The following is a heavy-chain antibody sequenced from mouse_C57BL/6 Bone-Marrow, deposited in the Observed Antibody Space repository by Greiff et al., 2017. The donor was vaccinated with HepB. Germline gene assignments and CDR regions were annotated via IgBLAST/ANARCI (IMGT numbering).Heavy chain of an antibody. CDR3: ARIDYYGSSHLAWFAY. Sequence: QVTLKVCGPGILQPSQTLSLTCSFSGFSLSTFGMGVGWIRQPSGKGLEWLAHIWWDDDKYYNPALKSRLTISKDTSKNQVFLKIANVDTADTATYYCARIDYYGSSHLAWFAYWGQGTLVTVSA. J-gene: IGHJ3*01. CDR1: GFSLSTFGMG. D-gene: IGHD1-1*01. V-gene: IGHV8-8*01. CDR2: IWWDDDK.